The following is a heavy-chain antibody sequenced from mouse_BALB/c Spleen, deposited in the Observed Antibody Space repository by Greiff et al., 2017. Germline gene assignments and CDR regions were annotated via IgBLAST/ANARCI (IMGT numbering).Heavy chain of an antibody. D-gene: IGHD2-3*01. CDR3: AREGVYDGYLYWYFDV. J-gene: IGHJ1*01. V-gene: IGHV5-6-3*01. Sequence: EVKLVESGGGLVQPGGSLKLSCAASGFTFSSYGMSWVRQTPDKRLELVATINSNGGSTYYPDSVKGRFTISRDNAKNTLYLQMSSLKSEDTAMYYCAREGVYDGYLYWYFDVWGAGTTVTVSS. CDR2: INSNGGST. CDR1: GFTFSSYG.